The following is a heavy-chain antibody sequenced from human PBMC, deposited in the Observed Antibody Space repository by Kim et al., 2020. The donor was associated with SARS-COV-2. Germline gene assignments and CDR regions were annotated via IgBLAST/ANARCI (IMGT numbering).Heavy chain of an antibody. D-gene: IGHD6-6*01. CDR2: IYYSGST. CDR1: GGSISSYY. Sequence: SETLSLTCTVSGGSISSYYWSWIRQPPGKGLEWIGYIYYSGSTNYNPSLKSRVTISVDTSKNQFSLKLSSVTAADTAVYYCARQDPETSIYDYWGQGTLVTVSS. CDR3: ARQDPETSIYDY. V-gene: IGHV4-59*13. J-gene: IGHJ4*02.